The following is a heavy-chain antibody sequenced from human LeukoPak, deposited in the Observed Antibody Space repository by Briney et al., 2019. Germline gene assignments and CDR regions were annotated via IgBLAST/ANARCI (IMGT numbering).Heavy chain of an antibody. D-gene: IGHD6-13*01. V-gene: IGHV4-59*01. Sequence: SETLSLTCTVSGGSISSYYWSWIRQPPGQGLEWIGYIYYSGSTNYNPSLKSRVAIPVDTSKSQFSLKLSSVTAADTAVYYCARPPLAYSSSWRWFDPWGQGTLVTVSS. J-gene: IGHJ5*02. CDR3: ARPPLAYSSSWRWFDP. CDR2: IYYSGST. CDR1: GGSISSYY.